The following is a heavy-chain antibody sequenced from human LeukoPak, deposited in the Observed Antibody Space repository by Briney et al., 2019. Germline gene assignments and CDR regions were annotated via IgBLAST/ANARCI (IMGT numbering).Heavy chain of an antibody. Sequence: GGSLRLSCAASGFSFSVYWMHWVRQAPGKRPVWVSRIKTDGSITDYADSVKGRFTISRDNAKNTLYLQMNSLRAEDTAVYYCARGRRCSGGSCYRATRRYYYYMDVWGKGTTVTVSS. CDR1: GFSFSVYW. CDR2: IKTDGSIT. V-gene: IGHV3-74*01. J-gene: IGHJ6*03. D-gene: IGHD2-15*01. CDR3: ARGRRCSGGSCYRATRRYYYYMDV.